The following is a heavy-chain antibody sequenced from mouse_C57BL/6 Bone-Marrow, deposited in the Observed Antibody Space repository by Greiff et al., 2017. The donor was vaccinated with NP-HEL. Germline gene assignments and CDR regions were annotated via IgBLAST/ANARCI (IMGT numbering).Heavy chain of an antibody. CDR2: ISYSGST. CDR1: GYSITSDY. D-gene: IGHD2-12*01. CDR3: ARLRRAAYYAMDY. J-gene: IGHJ4*01. V-gene: IGHV3-8*01. Sequence: EVKLVESGPGLAKPSQTLSLTCSVTGYSITSDYWNWIRKFPGNKLEYMGYISYSGSTYYNPSLKSRISITRDTSKNQYYLQLNSVTTEDTATYYCARLRRAAYYAMDYWGQGTSVTVSS.